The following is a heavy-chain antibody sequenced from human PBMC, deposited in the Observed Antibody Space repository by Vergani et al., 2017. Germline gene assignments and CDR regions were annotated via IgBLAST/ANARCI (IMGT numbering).Heavy chain of an antibody. CDR2: IYYSGST. CDR1: GGSISSGGYY. J-gene: IGHJ5*02. Sequence: QVQLQESGPGLVKPSQTLSLTCTVSGGSISSGGYYWSWIRQHPGKGLEWIGYIYYSGSTYYNPSLKSRVTISVDTSKNQFSLKLSSVTAADTAVYYCARSLDSVVVVAATPDPSYWFDPWGQGTLVTVSS. V-gene: IGHV4-31*03. D-gene: IGHD2-15*01. CDR3: ARSLDSVVVVAATPDPSYWFDP.